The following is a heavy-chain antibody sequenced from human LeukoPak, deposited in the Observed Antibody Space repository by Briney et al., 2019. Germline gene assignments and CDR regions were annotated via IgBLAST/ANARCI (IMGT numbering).Heavy chain of an antibody. D-gene: IGHD2-8*01. CDR2: ISWNSGSI. V-gene: IGHV3-9*01. J-gene: IGHJ5*02. CDR1: GFTFDDYA. Sequence: GGSLRLSCTGSGFTFDDYALHWVRQAPGKGLEWVSGISWNSGSIGYADSVKGRLTISRDNAKNSLYLQMNSLRAEDTALYYCAKDVYSTPLNWYDPWGQGTLVTVSS. CDR3: AKDVYSTPLNWYDP.